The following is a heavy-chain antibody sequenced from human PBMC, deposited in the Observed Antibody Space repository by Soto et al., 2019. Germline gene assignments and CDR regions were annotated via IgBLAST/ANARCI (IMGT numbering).Heavy chain of an antibody. D-gene: IGHD6-13*01. J-gene: IGHJ6*03. CDR1: GYTFTSYG. Sequence: ASVKVSCKASGYTFTSYGISWVRQAPGQGLEWMGWISAYNGNTNYAQKLQGRVTMTTDTSTSTAYMELRSLRSDDTAVYYCAREGQPGIAAAARPDYYYYYYMDVWGKGTTVTVSS. CDR3: AREGQPGIAAAARPDYYYYYYMDV. CDR2: ISAYNGNT. V-gene: IGHV1-18*01.